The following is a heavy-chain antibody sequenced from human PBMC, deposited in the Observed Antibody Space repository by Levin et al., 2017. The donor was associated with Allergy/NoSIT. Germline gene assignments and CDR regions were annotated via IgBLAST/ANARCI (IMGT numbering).Heavy chain of an antibody. Sequence: LSLTCAASGFTFSSYSMNWVRQAPGKGLEWVSYISSSSSTIYYADSVKGRFTISRDNAKNSLYLQMNSLRDEDTAVYYCARDSGSSGWYDYYYGMDVWGQGTTVTVSS. V-gene: IGHV3-48*02. J-gene: IGHJ6*02. D-gene: IGHD6-19*01. CDR3: ARDSGSSGWYDYYYGMDV. CDR1: GFTFSSYS. CDR2: ISSSSSTI.